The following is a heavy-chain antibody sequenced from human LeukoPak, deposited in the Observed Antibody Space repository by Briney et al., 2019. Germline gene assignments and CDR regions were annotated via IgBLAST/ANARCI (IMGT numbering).Heavy chain of an antibody. V-gene: IGHV3-21*01. CDR3: AREGYSSSWPQDY. CDR2: ISSSSSYI. J-gene: IGHJ4*02. Sequence: SGGSLRLSCAASGFTFSSYSMNWVRQAPGKGLEWVSSISSSSSYIYYADSVKGRFTISRDNAKNSLYLQMNSLRAEDTAVYYCAREGYSSSWPQDYWGQGTLVTVSS. D-gene: IGHD6-13*01. CDR1: GFTFSSYS.